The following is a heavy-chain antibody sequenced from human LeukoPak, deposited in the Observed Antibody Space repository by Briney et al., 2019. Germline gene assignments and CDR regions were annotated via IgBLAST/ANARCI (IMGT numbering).Heavy chain of an antibody. D-gene: IGHD3-22*01. CDR3: AKAPRITMIAVVTSFDY. CDR1: GFTFSSYG. V-gene: IGHV3-23*01. CDR2: ISGSGGNT. Sequence: GGSLRLSCAASGFTFSSYGMHWVRQTPGKGLEWVSLISGSGGNTYYADSVKGRFTISRDNSKNTLYLQMNSLRAEDTAVYYCAKAPRITMIAVVTSFDYWGQGTLVTVSS. J-gene: IGHJ4*02.